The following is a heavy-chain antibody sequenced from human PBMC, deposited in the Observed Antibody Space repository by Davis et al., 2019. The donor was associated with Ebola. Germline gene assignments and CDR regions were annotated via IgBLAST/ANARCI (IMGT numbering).Heavy chain of an antibody. V-gene: IGHV4-39*01. D-gene: IGHD2-2*01. CDR1: GGSISSSSYY. CDR2: IYYSGST. CDR3: ARIPAGIQKQVRWFDP. Sequence: PSETLSLTCTVSGGSISSSSYYWGWIRQPPGKGLEWIGSIYYSGSTYYNPSLKSRVTISVDTSKNQFSLKLSSVTAADTAVYYCARIPAGIQKQVRWFDPWGQGTLVTVSS. J-gene: IGHJ5*02.